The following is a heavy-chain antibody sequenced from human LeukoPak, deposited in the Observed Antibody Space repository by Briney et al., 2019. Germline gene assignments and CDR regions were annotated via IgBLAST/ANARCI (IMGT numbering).Heavy chain of an antibody. Sequence: GGSLRLSCAASGFTFSGYAMNWVRQAPGKGLEWVGRIKPKTDGETTEYAAPVKDRFSISRDDSKSMMYLQMNSLKTEDAAVYYCITPLPYSAQGGQGTLVTVSS. CDR1: GFTFSGYA. V-gene: IGHV3-15*07. CDR2: IKPKTDGETT. CDR3: ITPLPYSAQ. J-gene: IGHJ4*02. D-gene: IGHD2-21*01.